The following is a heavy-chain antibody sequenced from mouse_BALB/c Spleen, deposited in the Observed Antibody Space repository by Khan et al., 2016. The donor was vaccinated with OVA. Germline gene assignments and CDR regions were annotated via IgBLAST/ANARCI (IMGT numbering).Heavy chain of an antibody. CDR3: AASSRFYYGMDY. J-gene: IGHJ4*01. CDR1: GYTFTSYW. D-gene: IGHD6-1*01. V-gene: IGHV1-7*01. Sequence: QVQLKESGAELAKPGASVKMSCKASGYTFTSYWMHWVKQRPGQGLEWIGYINPSTGYTEYNQKFKDKATLTTDKSSSTAYMQLSSLTSEDSAVXCCAASSRFYYGMDYWGQGTSVTVSS. CDR2: INPSTGYT.